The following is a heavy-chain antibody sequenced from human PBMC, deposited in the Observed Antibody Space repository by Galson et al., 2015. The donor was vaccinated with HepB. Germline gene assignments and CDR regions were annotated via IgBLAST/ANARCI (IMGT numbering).Heavy chain of an antibody. D-gene: IGHD2-15*01. V-gene: IGHV3-74*01. CDR3: ASLVAYYYFGMDV. CDR1: GFTFSKHW. J-gene: IGHJ6*04. CDR2: INSDGSST. Sequence: SLRLSCAASGFTFSKHWMYWVRQAPGKGLVWVSRINSDGSSTTYADSVKGRFTVSRDNAKNTLYLQMNSLRVEDTAVYYCASLVAYYYFGMDVWGEGTTVTVSS.